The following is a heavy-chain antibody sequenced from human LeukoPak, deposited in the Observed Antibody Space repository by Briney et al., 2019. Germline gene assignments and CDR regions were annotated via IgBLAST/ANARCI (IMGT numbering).Heavy chain of an antibody. D-gene: IGHD3-16*02. CDR2: INHSGST. V-gene: IGHV4-34*01. Sequence: PSETLSLTCAVYGGSFSGYYWSWIRQPPGKGLEWIGEINHSGSTNYNPSLKSRVTISVDTSKNQFSLKLSSVTAADTAVYYCARGKRGMITFGGVIVPRLMDVWGKGTTVTISS. CDR3: ARGKRGMITFGGVIVPRLMDV. J-gene: IGHJ6*03. CDR1: GGSFSGYY.